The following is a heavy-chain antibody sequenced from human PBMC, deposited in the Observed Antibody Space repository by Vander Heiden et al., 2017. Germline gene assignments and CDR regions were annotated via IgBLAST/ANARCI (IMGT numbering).Heavy chain of an antibody. V-gene: IGHV3-9*01. CDR3: AKDPISYDILTGLNWFDP. J-gene: IGHJ5*02. D-gene: IGHD3-9*01. CDR1: GFTFDDYA. CDR2: ISWNSGSI. Sequence: EVQLVESGGGLVQPGRSLRLSCAASGFTFDDYAMHWVRQAPGKGLEWVSGISWNSGSIGYADSVKGRFTISRDNAKNSLYLQMNSLRAEDTALYYCAKDPISYDILTGLNWFDPWGQGTLVTVSS.